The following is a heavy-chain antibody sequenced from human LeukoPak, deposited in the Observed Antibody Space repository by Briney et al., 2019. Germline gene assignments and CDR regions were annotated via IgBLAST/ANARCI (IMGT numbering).Heavy chain of an antibody. V-gene: IGHV3-74*01. J-gene: IGHJ4*02. CDR2: IDTDVTST. CDR3: ARGSWGFDY. D-gene: IGHD3-16*01. CDR1: GFTLSSYW. Sequence: GGSLRLSCAASGFTLSSYWMHWVRQAPGKGLVWVSRIDTDVTSTNYADSVKGRFTISRDNAKNTLYLQMNSLRGEDTAVYYCARGSWGFDYWGQGTLVTVSS.